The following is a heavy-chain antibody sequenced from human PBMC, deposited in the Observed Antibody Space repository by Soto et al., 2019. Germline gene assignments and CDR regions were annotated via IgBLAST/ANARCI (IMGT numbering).Heavy chain of an antibody. CDR2: IWYDGSNK. Sequence: QVQLVECGGGVVQPGRSLRLSCAASGFTFSSYGMHWVRQAPGKGLEWVAVIWYDGSNKYYADSVKGRFTISRDNSKNTLYLQMNSLRAEDTAVYYCARDTAMVGDAFDIWGQGTMVTVSS. CDR1: GFTFSSYG. J-gene: IGHJ3*02. D-gene: IGHD5-18*01. CDR3: ARDTAMVGDAFDI. V-gene: IGHV3-33*01.